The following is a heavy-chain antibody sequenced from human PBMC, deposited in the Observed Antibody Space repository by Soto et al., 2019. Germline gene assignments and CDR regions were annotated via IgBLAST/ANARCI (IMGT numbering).Heavy chain of an antibody. J-gene: IGHJ4*02. CDR3: ARVLMKLAAAGIGY. D-gene: IGHD6-13*01. CDR1: GYTFTSYA. V-gene: IGHV1-3*01. CDR2: INAGNGNT. Sequence: SSVKVSCKASGYTFTSYAMHWVRQAPGQRLEWMGWINAGNGNTKYSQKFQGRVTITRDTSASTAYMELSSLRSEDTAVYYCARVLMKLAAAGIGYWGQGTRVTVSS.